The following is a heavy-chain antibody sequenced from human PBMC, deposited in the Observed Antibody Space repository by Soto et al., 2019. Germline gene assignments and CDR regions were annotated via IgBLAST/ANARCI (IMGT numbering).Heavy chain of an antibody. CDR1: GYTFTSYG. CDR3: ARDFLVGPPVARGVIINYYYYGMDV. J-gene: IGHJ6*02. V-gene: IGHV1-18*04. CDR2: ISAYNGNT. Sequence: GASVKVSCKASGYTFTSYGISWVRQAPGQGLEWMGWISAYNGNTNYAQKLQGRVTMTTDTSTSTAYMELRSLRSDDTAVYYCARDFLVGPPVARGVIINYYYYGMDVWGQGTTVTV. D-gene: IGHD3-10*01.